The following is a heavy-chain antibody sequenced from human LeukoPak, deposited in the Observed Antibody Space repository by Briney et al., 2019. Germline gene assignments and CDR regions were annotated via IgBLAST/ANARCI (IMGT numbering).Heavy chain of an antibody. V-gene: IGHV4-39*01. J-gene: IGHJ3*02. Sequence: SETLSLTCTVSGGSISSSSYYWGWIRQPPGKGLEWIGSIYYSGSTYYNPSLKSRVTISVDTSKNQFSLKLSSVTAADTAVFYCAITYYYDGSGYRHDAFDIWGQGTMVTVSS. CDR1: GGSISSSSYY. CDR3: AITYYYDGSGYRHDAFDI. CDR2: IYYSGST. D-gene: IGHD3-22*01.